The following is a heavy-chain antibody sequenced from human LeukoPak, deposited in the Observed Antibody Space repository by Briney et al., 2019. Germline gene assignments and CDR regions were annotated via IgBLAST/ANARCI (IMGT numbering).Heavy chain of an antibody. Sequence: SETLSLTCTVSGGSISSSSYYWGWIRQPPGKGLEWIGSIYYSGSTYYNPSLKSRVTISVDTSKNQFSLKLSSVTAADTAVYYCARQGPDCSGGSCYSGYYYMDVWGKGTTVTISS. CDR1: GGSISSSSYY. CDR3: ARQGPDCSGGSCYSGYYYMDV. J-gene: IGHJ6*03. CDR2: IYYSGST. V-gene: IGHV4-39*01. D-gene: IGHD2-15*01.